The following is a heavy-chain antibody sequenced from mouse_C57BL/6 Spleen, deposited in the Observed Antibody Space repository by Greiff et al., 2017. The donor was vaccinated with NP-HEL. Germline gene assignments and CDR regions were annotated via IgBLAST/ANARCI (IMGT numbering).Heavy chain of an antibody. J-gene: IGHJ1*03. D-gene: IGHD1-1*01. CDR3: ARTLYYYGSSYDWYFDV. V-gene: IGHV2-2*01. CDR1: GFSLTSYG. Sequence: VKLVESGPGLVQPSQSLSITCTVSGFSLTSYGVHWVRQSPGKGLEWLGVIWSGGSTDYNAAFISRLSISKDNSKSQVFFKMNSLQADDTAIYYCARTLYYYGSSYDWYFDVWGTGTTVTVSS. CDR2: IWSGGST.